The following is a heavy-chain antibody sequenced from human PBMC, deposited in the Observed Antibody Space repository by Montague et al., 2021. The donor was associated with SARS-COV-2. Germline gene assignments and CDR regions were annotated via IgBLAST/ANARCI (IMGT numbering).Heavy chain of an antibody. V-gene: IGHV4-39*01. CDR3: ARQGGYSSDY. J-gene: IGHJ4*02. CDR1: GGSISSSSYY. CDR2: IHYSGST. Sequence: SETLSLTCTVSGGSISSSSYYWGWIRQPTGKGLEWIGSIHYSGSTYYNPSLKSRVTISVDTSKNQFSLKLSSVTAADTAVYYCARQGGYSSDYWGQGTLVTVSS. D-gene: IGHD6-13*01.